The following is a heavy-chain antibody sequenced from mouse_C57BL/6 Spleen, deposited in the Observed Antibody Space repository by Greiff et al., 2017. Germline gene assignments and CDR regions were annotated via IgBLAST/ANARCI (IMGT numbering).Heavy chain of an antibody. CDR3: ARKDYGSSPDFDY. CDR1: GYSFTGYY. D-gene: IGHD1-1*01. J-gene: IGHJ2*01. Sequence: VQLQQSGPELVKPGASVKISCKASGYSFTGYYMNWVKQSPEKSLEWIGEINPSTGGTTYNQKFKAKATLTVDKSSSTAYMQLKSLTSEDSAVYYCARKDYGSSPDFDYWGQGTTLTVSS. V-gene: IGHV1-42*01. CDR2: INPSTGGT.